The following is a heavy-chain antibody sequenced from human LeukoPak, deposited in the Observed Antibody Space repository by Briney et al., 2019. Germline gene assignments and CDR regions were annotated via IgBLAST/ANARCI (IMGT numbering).Heavy chain of an antibody. D-gene: IGHD6-13*01. CDR1: GFTFSSYG. Sequence: PGGSLRLSCAASGFTFSSYGMHWVRQAPGKGLEWVAFIRYDGSNKYYADSVKGRFTISRDNSKNTLYLQMNSLRAEDTAVYYCAHPTEYSSSWYGNWFDPWGQGTLVTVSS. CDR2: IRYDGSNK. CDR3: AHPTEYSSSWYGNWFDP. J-gene: IGHJ5*02. V-gene: IGHV3-30*02.